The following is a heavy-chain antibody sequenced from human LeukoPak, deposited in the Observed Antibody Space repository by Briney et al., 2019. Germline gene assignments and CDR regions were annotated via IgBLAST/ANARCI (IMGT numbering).Heavy chain of an antibody. CDR2: IYYSGST. CDR1: GGSISSYY. V-gene: IGHV4-59*08. Sequence: SETLSLTCTVSGGSISSYYWSWIRQPPGKGLEWIGYIYYSGSTYYNPSLKSRVTISVDTSKNQFSLKLSSVTAADTAVYYCARQVGYDYVWGSYRPNPFDYWGQGTLVTVSS. CDR3: ARQVGYDYVWGSYRPNPFDY. J-gene: IGHJ4*02. D-gene: IGHD3-16*02.